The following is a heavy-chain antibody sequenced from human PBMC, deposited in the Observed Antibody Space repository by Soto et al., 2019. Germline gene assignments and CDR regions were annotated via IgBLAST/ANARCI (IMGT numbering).Heavy chain of an antibody. Sequence: EVQLVESGGGLVKPGGSLRLSCAASGFTFSNAWMSWVRQAPGKGLEWVGRIKSKTDGGTTDYAAPVKGRFTISRDDSKNTLYLQMNSLKTEDTAVYYCTTDGRGDLIDLWSGLFYYWGHGTLVTVSS. J-gene: IGHJ4*01. CDR1: GFTFSNAW. CDR2: IKSKTDGGTT. CDR3: TTDGRGDLIDLWSGLFYY. V-gene: IGHV3-15*01. D-gene: IGHD3-3*01.